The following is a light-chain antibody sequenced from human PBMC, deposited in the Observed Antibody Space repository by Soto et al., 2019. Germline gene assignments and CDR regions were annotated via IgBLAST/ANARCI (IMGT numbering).Light chain of an antibody. J-gene: IGLJ1*01. CDR1: SSDVGRYDY. CDR2: DVS. Sequence: SVLTQPRSVSGSPGQSVNISCTGTSSDVGRYDYVSWYQQHPGKAPKLIIYDVSERPSGVPDRFSGSKFGNTASLTISGLQAEDEADYSCCSFAGSYTYVFGTGTKVTVL. V-gene: IGLV2-11*01. CDR3: CSFAGSYTYV.